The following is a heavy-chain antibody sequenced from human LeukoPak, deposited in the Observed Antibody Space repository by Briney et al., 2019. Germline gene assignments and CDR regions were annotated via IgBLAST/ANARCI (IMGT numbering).Heavy chain of an antibody. V-gene: IGHV1-69*13. CDR3: ARKGSKVFDP. CDR1: GGTFSKYG. D-gene: IGHD3-10*01. Sequence: SVKVSCKASGGTFSKYGISWVRQAPGQGLEWMGGIIPIFGTANYAQKFQGRVTITADESTSTAYMELSSLRSEDTAVYYCARKGSKVFDPWGQGTLVTVSS. J-gene: IGHJ5*02. CDR2: IIPIFGTA.